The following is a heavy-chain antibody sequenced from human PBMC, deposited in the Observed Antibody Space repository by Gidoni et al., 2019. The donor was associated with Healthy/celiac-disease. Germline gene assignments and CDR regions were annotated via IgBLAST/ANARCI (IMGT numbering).Heavy chain of an antibody. CDR1: GGSFSGYY. D-gene: IGHD3-10*01. CDR3: ARGGGSRGSYYYGSGSYYS. V-gene: IGHV4-34*01. Sequence: QEQLQQWGAGLSKPSERQSLTCAVYGGSFSGYYWSWIRQPPGKGLEWIGEINHSGSTNYNPSLKSRVTISVDTSKNQFSLKLSSVTAAGTAVYYCARGGGSRGSYYYGSGSYYSWGQGTLVNVSS. J-gene: IGHJ4*02. CDR2: INHSGST.